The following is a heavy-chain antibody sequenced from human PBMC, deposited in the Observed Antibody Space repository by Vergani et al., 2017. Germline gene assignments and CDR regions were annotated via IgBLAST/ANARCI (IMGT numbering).Heavy chain of an antibody. Sequence: QVQLQESGPGVVKPSQTLSLTCAVSGGSISSGDHCWTWIRQRPGKGLEWIWYIFYSGTTYDKPSLRSRLTISVDTSQNQFSLKLRSVTAADTAVYYCARVDTQVPATSHFYYMDVWGKGTTVGVSS. CDR1: GGSISSGDHC. V-gene: IGHV4-31*11. J-gene: IGHJ6*03. CDR3: ARVDTQVPATSHFYYMDV. D-gene: IGHD6-25*01. CDR2: IFYSGTT.